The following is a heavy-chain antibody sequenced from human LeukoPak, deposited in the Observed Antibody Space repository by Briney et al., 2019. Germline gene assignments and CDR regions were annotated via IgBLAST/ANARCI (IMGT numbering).Heavy chain of an antibody. CDR3: ARDQIAAAGKGRYYYYYYGMDV. V-gene: IGHV3-48*02. Sequence: GGSLRLSCAVSGFTSSTYWMSWVRQAPGKGLEWVSYISSSSSTIYYADSVKGRFTISRDNAKNSLYLQMNSLRDEDTAVYYCARDQIAAAGKGRYYYYYYGMDVWGQGTTVTVSS. CDR1: GFTSSTYW. J-gene: IGHJ6*02. D-gene: IGHD6-13*01. CDR2: ISSSSSTI.